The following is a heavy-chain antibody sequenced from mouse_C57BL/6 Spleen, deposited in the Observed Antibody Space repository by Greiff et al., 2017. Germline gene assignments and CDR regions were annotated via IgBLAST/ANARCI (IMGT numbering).Heavy chain of an antibody. CDR1: GYTFTSYW. CDR2: IYPGSGST. J-gene: IGHJ1*03. CDR3: ARSGGTWYFDG. V-gene: IGHV1-55*01. Sequence: QVQLQQPGAELVKPGASVKMSCKASGYTFTSYWMTWVKQRPGQGLEWIGDIYPGSGSTNYNEKFKGKATLTGDTSSSTAYMQLSSLTSEDSAVYYCARSGGTWYFDGWGTGTTVTVSS. D-gene: IGHD3-2*02.